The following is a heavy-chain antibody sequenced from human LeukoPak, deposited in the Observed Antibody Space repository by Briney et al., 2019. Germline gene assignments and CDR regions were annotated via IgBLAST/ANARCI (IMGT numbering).Heavy chain of an antibody. D-gene: IGHD1-26*01. V-gene: IGHV1-69*05. J-gene: IGHJ3*02. Sequence: GASVKVSCKASGGTFSSHAISWVRQAPGQGLEWMGGVIPIFGTANYAQKFQGRVTITTDESTSTAYMELSSLRSEDTAVYYCASQRGPVIYSGSPGAFDIWGQGTMMTVSS. CDR2: VIPIFGTA. CDR1: GGTFSSHA. CDR3: ASQRGPVIYSGSPGAFDI.